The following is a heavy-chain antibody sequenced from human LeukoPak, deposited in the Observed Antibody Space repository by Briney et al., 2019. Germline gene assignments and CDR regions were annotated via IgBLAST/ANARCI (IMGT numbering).Heavy chain of an antibody. D-gene: IGHD2-2*01. V-gene: IGHV1-3*01. Sequence: ASVNVSCKASGYTFTNYAMHWVRQAPGQSLEWMGWINGGNGNTKYSQKFQGRVTITRDTSASTAYMELSSLRSEDTAVFYCALGCSSSSYCYWGQGTLVTVSS. CDR2: INGGNGNT. CDR1: GYTFTNYA. CDR3: ALGCSSSSYCY. J-gene: IGHJ4*02.